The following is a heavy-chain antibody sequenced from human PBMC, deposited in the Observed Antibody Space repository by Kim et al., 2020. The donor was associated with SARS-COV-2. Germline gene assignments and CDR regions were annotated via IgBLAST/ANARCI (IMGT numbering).Heavy chain of an antibody. D-gene: IGHD3-10*01. J-gene: IGHJ5*02. V-gene: IGHV4-39*07. Sequence: SETLSLTWTVSGGSISSSSYYWGWIRQPPGKGLEWIGSIYYSGSTYYNPSLKSRVTISVDTSKNQFSLKLSSVTAADTAVYYCARSPRSGSYSNWFDPWG. CDR3: ARSPRSGSYSNWFDP. CDR2: IYYSGST. CDR1: GGSISSSSYY.